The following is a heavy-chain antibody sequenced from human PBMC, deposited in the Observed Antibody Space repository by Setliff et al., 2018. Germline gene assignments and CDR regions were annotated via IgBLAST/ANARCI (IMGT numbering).Heavy chain of an antibody. D-gene: IGHD3-10*01. CDR3: ATYSVGEGGRGH. CDR1: GGSISSHY. J-gene: IGHJ4*02. Sequence: SETLSLTCTVSGGSISSHYWSWIRQPPGKGLEWIGYIFDNGNTYYNPSLKSRVTISVDTSKNQFSLKLPSVTAADTAMYYCATYSVGEGGRGHWGQGVLVTVSS. V-gene: IGHV4-59*11. CDR2: IFDNGNT.